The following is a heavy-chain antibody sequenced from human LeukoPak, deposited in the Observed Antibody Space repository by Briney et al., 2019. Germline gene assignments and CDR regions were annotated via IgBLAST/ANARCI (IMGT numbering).Heavy chain of an antibody. CDR1: GFTFSSYG. D-gene: IGHD3-3*01. J-gene: IGHJ3*02. CDR3: VFYFSRVDFWSGYYTGPYHDAFDI. CDR2: IRYDGSNK. V-gene: IGHV3-30*02. Sequence: GGSLRLSCAASGFTFSSYGMHWVRQAPGKGLEWVAFIRYDGSNKYYADSVKGRFTISGDNSKNTLYLQMNSLRAEDTAVYYCVFYFSRVDFWSGYYTGPYHDAFDIWGQGTMVTVSS.